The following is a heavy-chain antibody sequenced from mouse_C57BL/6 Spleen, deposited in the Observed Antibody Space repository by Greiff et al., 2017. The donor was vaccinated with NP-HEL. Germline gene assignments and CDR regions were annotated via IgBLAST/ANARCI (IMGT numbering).Heavy chain of an antibody. V-gene: IGHV5-17*01. Sequence: EVKLVESGGGLVKPGGSLKLSCAASGFTFSDYGMHWVRQAPEKGLEWVAYISSGSSTIYYADTVKGRFTISRDNAKNTLFLQMTSLRSEDTAMYYCARSFITTVVEDYAMDYWGQGTSVTVSS. CDR1: GFTFSDYG. CDR2: ISSGSSTI. CDR3: ARSFITTVVEDYAMDY. D-gene: IGHD1-1*01. J-gene: IGHJ4*01.